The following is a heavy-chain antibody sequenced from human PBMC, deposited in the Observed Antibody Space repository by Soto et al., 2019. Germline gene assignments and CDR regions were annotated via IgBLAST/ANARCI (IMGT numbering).Heavy chain of an antibody. Sequence: QLHLVQSGAVVKKPGASVTVSCSASGYPVTAYYMHWVRQAPGRGLEWMGGINPATGAAKYTQTFQGRVTMARVTSTGTVFMELRGLTSEDTAVFYWARGGGVGVAGSAAFDMWGQGTLVTVSS. J-gene: IGHJ3*02. V-gene: IGHV1-2*02. CDR3: ARGGGVGVAGSAAFDM. CDR2: INPATGAA. CDR1: GYPVTAYY. D-gene: IGHD3-3*01.